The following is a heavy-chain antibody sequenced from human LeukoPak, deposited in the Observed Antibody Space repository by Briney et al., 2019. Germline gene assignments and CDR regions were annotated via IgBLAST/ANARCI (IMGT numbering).Heavy chain of an antibody. D-gene: IGHD6-13*01. J-gene: IGHJ5*02. Sequence: RGESLKISCQGSGSSFTSYWIGWVRQVPGKGREWMGIIYAGDSDTRYSPSFQCQFTMSADKSISTSYRPWSRLTAPAPAMYYRARSIGSSWTYNWFDPWGQGTLVTVSS. CDR1: GSSFTSYW. CDR3: ARSIGSSWTYNWFDP. V-gene: IGHV5-51*01. CDR2: IYAGDSDT.